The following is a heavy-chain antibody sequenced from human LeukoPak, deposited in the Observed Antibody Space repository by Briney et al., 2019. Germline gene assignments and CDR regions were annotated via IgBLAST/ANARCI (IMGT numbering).Heavy chain of an antibody. Sequence: GGSLRLSGVASRFIFSHYGMHWVRQSPGKGLDWLSVILNDGSSQFYAASVKGRFTISRDNSQNTVYLQMNNVRAEDTAVYYCAKDAQRGFDYSNSLEKWGQGTLVIVSS. J-gene: IGHJ4*02. V-gene: IGHV3-33*06. D-gene: IGHD4-11*01. CDR3: AKDAQRGFDYSNSLEK. CDR2: ILNDGSSQ. CDR1: RFIFSHYG.